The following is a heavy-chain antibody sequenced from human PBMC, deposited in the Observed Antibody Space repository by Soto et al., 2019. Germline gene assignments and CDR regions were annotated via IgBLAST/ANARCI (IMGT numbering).Heavy chain of an antibody. J-gene: IGHJ4*02. CDR1: GYSFTSYW. CDR3: ASTRSSTPTLYYFDY. D-gene: IGHD6-13*01. CDR2: IYPGDSDT. V-gene: IGHV5-51*01. Sequence: GESLKISCKGSGYSFTSYWIGWVRQMPGKGLEWMEIIYPGDSDTRYSPSFQGQVTISADKSISTAYLQWSSLKASDTAMYYCASTRSSTPTLYYFDYWGQGTLVTVSS.